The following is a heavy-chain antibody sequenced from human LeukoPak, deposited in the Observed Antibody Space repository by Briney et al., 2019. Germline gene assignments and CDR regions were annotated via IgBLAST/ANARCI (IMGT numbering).Heavy chain of an antibody. D-gene: IGHD1-14*01. V-gene: IGHV3-43*01. CDR1: GFTFDDYT. CDR2: ISWDGGST. Sequence: GGSLRLSCAASGFTFDDYTMHWVRQAPGKGLEWVSLISWDGGSTYYADSVKGRFTISRDNSKNSLYLQMNSLRTEDTALYYCARDNRKEGFYYYGMDVWGQGTTVTVSS. CDR3: ARDNRKEGFYYYGMDV. J-gene: IGHJ6*02.